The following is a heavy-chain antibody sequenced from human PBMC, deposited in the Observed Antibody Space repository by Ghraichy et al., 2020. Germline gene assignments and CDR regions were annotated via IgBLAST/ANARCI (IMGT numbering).Heavy chain of an antibody. Sequence: GGSLSLTCEGTGFSFSSYSMNWVRQSPGKGLEWLSYITSSSRFKSYADSVKGRFTISRDNARNSLYLEMNSLRDEDTAVYYCARGSTVVRFYYYDGMDVWGQGTTVTVSS. D-gene: IGHD4-23*01. CDR2: ITSSSRFK. V-gene: IGHV3-48*02. CDR1: GFSFSSYS. J-gene: IGHJ6*02. CDR3: ARGSTVVRFYYYDGMDV.